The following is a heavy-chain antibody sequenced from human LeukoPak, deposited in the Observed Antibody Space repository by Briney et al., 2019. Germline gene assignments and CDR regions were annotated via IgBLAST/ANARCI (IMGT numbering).Heavy chain of an antibody. V-gene: IGHV4-34*01. D-gene: IGHD4-17*01. Sequence: SETLSLTCAVYGETFSGFYWSWIRQPPGKGLEWIGEINYSGSTNYNPSLKSRVTISVDTSKNQFSLNLNSVTAADMAVYYCARISTVTHQFDYWGQGMLVTVSS. CDR2: INYSGST. CDR3: ARISTVTHQFDY. J-gene: IGHJ4*02. CDR1: GETFSGFY.